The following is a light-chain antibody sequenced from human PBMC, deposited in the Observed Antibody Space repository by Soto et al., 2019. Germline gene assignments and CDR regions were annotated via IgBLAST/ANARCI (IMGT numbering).Light chain of an antibody. CDR2: AAS. V-gene: IGKV1-12*01. CDR3: QQAKNFPWP. Sequence: DMHRGQSKSSVSASMGDRVTITVRASQGISSSLAWYQQRPGKAPKLLIYAASNLQNEVPSRFSGSGSGTDFTLTISSLQPEDFATYYCQQAKNFPWPFGQGTIVAIK. CDR1: QGISSS. J-gene: IGKJ1*01.